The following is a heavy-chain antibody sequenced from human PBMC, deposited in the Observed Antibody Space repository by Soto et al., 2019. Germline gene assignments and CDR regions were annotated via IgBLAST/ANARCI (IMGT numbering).Heavy chain of an antibody. D-gene: IGHD3-3*01. J-gene: IGHJ6*03. CDR2: IFYSGST. CDR1: GDSISRYY. CDR3: ARHRFGVPIMAYYFYMDV. Sequence: SETLSLTCTVSGDSISRYYWGWIRQPPGKGLEWIGSIFYSGSTDYNPSLKSRVTISVDTSKNQFSLRLSSVTAADTAVYYCARHRFGVPIMAYYFYMDVWGKGTTVTVSS. V-gene: IGHV4-39*01.